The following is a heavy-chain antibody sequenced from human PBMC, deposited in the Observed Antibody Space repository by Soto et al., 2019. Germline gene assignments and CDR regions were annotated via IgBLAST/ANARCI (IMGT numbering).Heavy chain of an antibody. D-gene: IGHD2-21*02. V-gene: IGHV1-46*01. CDR1: GYTFTIYY. CDR2: INPSGGST. Sequence: SVKVSCKASGYTFTIYYMHWVRQYPGQGLEWMGIINPSGGSTSYAQKFQGRVTMTRDTSTSTVYMELSSLRSEDTAVYYCARVRVTDYYYYGMDVWGQGTTVTVSS. J-gene: IGHJ6*02. CDR3: ARVRVTDYYYYGMDV.